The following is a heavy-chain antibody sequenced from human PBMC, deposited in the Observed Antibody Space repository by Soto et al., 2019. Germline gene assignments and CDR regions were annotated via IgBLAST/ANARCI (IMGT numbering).Heavy chain of an antibody. CDR2: IQYNGYS. J-gene: IGHJ6*02. D-gene: IGHD3-10*01. Sequence: QVQLHESGPGLVKPSETLSLTCTVSGGSITNYYCSWFRQPPGKGLEWIGYIQYNGYSAYNLSLKRRVTMSTDASKTLFSRMLESVTATDTAVYYCARHGFGSLHGLVDVWGQGTTVIVSS. CDR3: ARHGFGSLHGLVDV. CDR1: GGSITNYY. V-gene: IGHV4-59*08.